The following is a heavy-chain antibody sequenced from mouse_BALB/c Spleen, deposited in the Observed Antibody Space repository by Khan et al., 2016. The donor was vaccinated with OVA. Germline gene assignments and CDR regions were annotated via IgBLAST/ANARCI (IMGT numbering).Heavy chain of an antibody. Sequence: VQLQQSGAELVRPGASVKLSCKTSGYIFTSYWIHWVKQRSGQGLEWIARIYPGTDNTYYNEKFKDKATLTADQSSSTAYMQLSSLRSEDSAVYVCAREEALYYFDSWGQGTTLTVSS. CDR1: GYIFTSYW. CDR2: IYPGTDNT. D-gene: IGHD3-2*02. V-gene: IGHV1S132*01. CDR3: AREEALYYFDS. J-gene: IGHJ2*01.